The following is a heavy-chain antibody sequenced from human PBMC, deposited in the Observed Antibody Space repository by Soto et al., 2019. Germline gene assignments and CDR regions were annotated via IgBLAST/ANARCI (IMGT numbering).Heavy chain of an antibody. Sequence: ASVKVSCKASGYTFTSYAMHWVRQAPGQRLEWMGWINAGNGNTKYSQKFQGRVTITRDASASTAYMELSSLRSEDTAVYYCARDKRGLRLLPANYFDYLGQGTLVTVSS. V-gene: IGHV1-3*01. CDR2: INAGNGNT. CDR1: GYTFTSYA. D-gene: IGHD5-12*01. CDR3: ARDKRGLRLLPANYFDY. J-gene: IGHJ4*02.